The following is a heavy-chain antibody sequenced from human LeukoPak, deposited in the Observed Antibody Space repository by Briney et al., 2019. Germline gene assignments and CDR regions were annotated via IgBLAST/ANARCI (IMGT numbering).Heavy chain of an antibody. CDR2: ISWNSGSI. J-gene: IGHJ4*02. V-gene: IGHV3-9*01. CDR1: AFTFDDYG. CDR3: AKMSIVATIGFDY. D-gene: IGHD5-12*01. Sequence: GGSLRLSCAASAFTFDDYGMHWVRQAPGRGLEWLSGISWNSGSIGYADSVKGRFTISRDNAKNSLYLQMNSLRAEDTALYYCAKMSIVATIGFDYWGQGTLVTVSS.